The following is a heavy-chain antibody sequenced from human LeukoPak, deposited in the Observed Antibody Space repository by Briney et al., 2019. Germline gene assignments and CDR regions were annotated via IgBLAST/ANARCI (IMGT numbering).Heavy chain of an antibody. J-gene: IGHJ4*02. CDR1: GGSISSGGYS. Sequence: SQTLSLTCAVSGGSISSGGYSWSWIRHPPGRGLEWIGYIYHSGSTYYNTSLKSRVTISVDRSKNQYSLKLSSVTAADTAVYYCARARYGDYNYFDYWGQGTLVTVSS. V-gene: IGHV4-30-2*01. CDR3: ARARYGDYNYFDY. D-gene: IGHD4-17*01. CDR2: IYHSGST.